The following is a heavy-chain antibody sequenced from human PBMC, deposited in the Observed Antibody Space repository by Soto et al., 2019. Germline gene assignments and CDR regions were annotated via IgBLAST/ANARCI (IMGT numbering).Heavy chain of an antibody. CDR1: GFTFSSYA. D-gene: IGHD3-16*01. Sequence: EVQLLESGGGLVQPGGSLRLSCAASGFTFSSYAMSWVRQAPGKGLEWVSAISGSGGSTYYADSVKGRFTISRDNSKNSLYLLRNSLRAEDTAVYYCAKDGGDYELGGFDSWGQGTLVTVSS. V-gene: IGHV3-23*01. CDR3: AKDGGDYELGGFDS. J-gene: IGHJ4*02. CDR2: ISGSGGST.